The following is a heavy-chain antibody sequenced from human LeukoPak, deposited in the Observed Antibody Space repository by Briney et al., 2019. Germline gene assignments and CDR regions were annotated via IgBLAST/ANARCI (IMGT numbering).Heavy chain of an antibody. CDR1: GFSLTGRGMS. Sequence: SGPALVKPTQTLTLTCTFSGFSLTGRGMSVTWIRQPPGKTLEWLARIDWDDDIFYTTSLRTRLTISKDTSKNQVVLTMTNMAPADTGTYYCARILGVEATGGDFNYYGMDAWGQGAMVTVSS. CDR2: IDWDDDI. D-gene: IGHD1-26*01. V-gene: IGHV2-70*17. CDR3: ARILGVEATGGDFNYYGMDA. J-gene: IGHJ6*02.